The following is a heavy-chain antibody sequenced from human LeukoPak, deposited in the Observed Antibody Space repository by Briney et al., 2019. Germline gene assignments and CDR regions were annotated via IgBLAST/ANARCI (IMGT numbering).Heavy chain of an antibody. CDR2: IYYSGST. V-gene: IGHV4-31*03. D-gene: IGHD3-10*01. CDR3: ARGALITMVRGVIPWSDP. CDR1: GGSISSGGYY. Sequence: SQTLSLTCTVSGGSISSGGYYWSWIRQHPGKGLEWIGYIYYSGSTYYNPSLKSRVTISVDTSKNQFSLKLSSVTAADTAVYYCARGALITMVRGVIPWSDPWGQGTLDTVSS. J-gene: IGHJ5*02.